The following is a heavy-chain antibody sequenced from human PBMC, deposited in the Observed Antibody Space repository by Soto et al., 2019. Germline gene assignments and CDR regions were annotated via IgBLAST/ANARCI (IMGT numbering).Heavy chain of an antibody. V-gene: IGHV1-18*01. CDR2: ISGYNGDT. D-gene: IGHD2-8*01. Sequence: QGQLVQSGPEVKKPGASVKVSCKTSGYTFSRYGISWVRQAPGQGLEWMGWISGYNGDTNYAQKVQGRVTMTIDTSTYTAYMGLRGLTSDDTAINYCATNGQPPYYYYGMDDWGQGTTVTVSS. CDR1: GYTFSRYG. J-gene: IGHJ6*02. CDR3: ATNGQPPYYYYGMDD.